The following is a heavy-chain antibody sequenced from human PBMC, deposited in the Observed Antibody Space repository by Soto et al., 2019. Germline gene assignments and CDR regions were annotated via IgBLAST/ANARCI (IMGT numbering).Heavy chain of an antibody. V-gene: IGHV4-31*01. CDR2: IYYSGST. Sequence: QVQLQESGPGLVKPSQTLSLTCTVSGGSISSGGYYWSWIRQHPGKGLEWIGYIYYSGSTYYNPSLKXXVXIXXDTSKNQFSLKLSSVTAADTAVYYCARDHSSGWDHWGQGTLVTVSS. D-gene: IGHD6-19*01. CDR3: ARDHSSGWDH. CDR1: GGSISSGGYY. J-gene: IGHJ4*02.